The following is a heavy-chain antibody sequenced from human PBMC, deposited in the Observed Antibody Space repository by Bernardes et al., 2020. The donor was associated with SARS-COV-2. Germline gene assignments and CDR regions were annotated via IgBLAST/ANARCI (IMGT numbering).Heavy chain of an antibody. CDR1: GLTFSSTG. Sequence: GGSLSLSYAAPGLTFSSTGMHCVRQTPGKGLEWVALITSDGSNKYYGDSVKGRFTISRDNSEHTLYLQMNSLAVEDTALYYCAKDNPVVAYWGQGTLVTVSS. D-gene: IGHD2-15*01. CDR2: ITSDGSNK. CDR3: AKDNPVVAY. J-gene: IGHJ4*02. V-gene: IGHV3-30*18.